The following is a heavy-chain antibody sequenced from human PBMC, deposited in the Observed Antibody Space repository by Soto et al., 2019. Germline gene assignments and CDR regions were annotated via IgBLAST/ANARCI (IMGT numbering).Heavy chain of an antibody. J-gene: IGHJ4*02. CDR1: SGSFIGYY. V-gene: IGHV4-34*01. CDR2: ISQSVHT. CDR3: ARAPKVSGSSQTRPDF. Sequence: PSETLSLTFSIYSGSFIGYYWSWIRQPPGKGLEWIVEISQSVHTNYSPSLNSRVSISIDTSKKHFSLNLASVSAADTAVYYCARAPKVSGSSQTRPDFWGQGTLVTVS. D-gene: IGHD6-6*01.